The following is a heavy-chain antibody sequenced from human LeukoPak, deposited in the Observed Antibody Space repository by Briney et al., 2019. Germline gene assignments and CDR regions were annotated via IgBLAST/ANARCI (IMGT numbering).Heavy chain of an antibody. CDR1: GGSFSGYY. CDR3: ARGTPGDYPFDY. J-gene: IGHJ4*02. V-gene: IGHV4-34*01. CDR2: INHSGST. D-gene: IGHD4-17*01. Sequence: SETLSLTCAVYGGSFSGYYWSWIRQPPGKGLEWIGEINHSGSTNYNPSLKSRVTISVDRSKNQFSLKLSSVTAADTAVYYCARGTPGDYPFDYWGQGTLVTVSS.